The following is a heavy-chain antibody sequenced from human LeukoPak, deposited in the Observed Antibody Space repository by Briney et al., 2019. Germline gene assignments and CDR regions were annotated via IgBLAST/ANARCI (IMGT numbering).Heavy chain of an antibody. Sequence: GGSLRLSCAASGFTFSGSAIHWVRQAPGKGLEWVAFISYDGITKYYADSVKGRFTISRDNSQNTLDLQMNSLRAEDTAVYYCARDLSERYSTDYWGQGTLVTVSS. J-gene: IGHJ4*02. D-gene: IGHD1-26*01. CDR3: ARDLSERYSTDY. V-gene: IGHV3-30-3*01. CDR2: ISYDGITK. CDR1: GFTFSGSA.